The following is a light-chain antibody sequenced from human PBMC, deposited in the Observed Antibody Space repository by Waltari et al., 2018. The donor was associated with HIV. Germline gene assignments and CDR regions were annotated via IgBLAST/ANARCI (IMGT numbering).Light chain of an antibody. CDR2: RNN. Sequence: QSVLTQPPSASGTPGQRVTISCSGSSSNIGSNYVYWYQQLPGTAPKLLSYRNNPRPSGVADRFAGSKSGTSAALAISGLRSEDEADYYCAAWDDSLSVVYVFGTGTKVTVL. CDR1: SSNIGSNY. V-gene: IGLV1-47*01. J-gene: IGLJ1*01. CDR3: AAWDDSLSVVYV.